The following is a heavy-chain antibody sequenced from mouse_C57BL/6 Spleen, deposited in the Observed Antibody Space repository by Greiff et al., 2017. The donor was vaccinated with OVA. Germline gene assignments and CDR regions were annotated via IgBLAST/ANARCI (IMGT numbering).Heavy chain of an antibody. V-gene: IGHV2-5*01. CDR3: AKKSNYDAMDY. CDR2: IWSGGST. J-gene: IGHJ4*01. D-gene: IGHD2-5*01. CDR1: GFSLTSYG. Sequence: VKLQESGPGLVQPSQCLSITCTVSGFSLTSYGVHWVRQSPGKGLEWLGVIWSGGSTDYNAAFMSRLSITKDNSKSQVFFKMNSLQADDTAIYYCAKKSNYDAMDYWGQGTSVTVSS.